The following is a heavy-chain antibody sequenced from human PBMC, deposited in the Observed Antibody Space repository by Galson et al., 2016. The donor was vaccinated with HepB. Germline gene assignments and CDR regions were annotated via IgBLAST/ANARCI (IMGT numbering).Heavy chain of an antibody. CDR2: IHHSGST. V-gene: IGHV4-4*02. D-gene: IGHD4-23*01. CDR3: ARVHPRAVVLDY. CDR1: GGSIRSNNW. J-gene: IGHJ4*02. Sequence: SETLSLTCAVSGGSIRSNNWWSWVRQPPGKGLEWIGEIHHSGSTNYNLSLKSRITISEGTTKSQFSLKLTSVTAEDTAVYYCARVHPRAVVLDYWGQGTLVTVSS.